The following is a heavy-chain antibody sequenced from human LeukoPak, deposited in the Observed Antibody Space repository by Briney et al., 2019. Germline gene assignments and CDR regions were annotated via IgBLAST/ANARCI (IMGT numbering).Heavy chain of an antibody. CDR3: ARSGQLTNDY. V-gene: IGHV4-39*01. Sequence: SETLSLTCTVSGGSISSSSYYWGWIRQPPGKGLEWIGSIYYSGSTYYNPSLKSRVTISVDTSKNQFSLKLSSVTAADTAVYYCARSGQLTNDYWGQGTLVTVSS. CDR2: IYYSGST. D-gene: IGHD5-18*01. CDR1: GGSISSSSYY. J-gene: IGHJ4*02.